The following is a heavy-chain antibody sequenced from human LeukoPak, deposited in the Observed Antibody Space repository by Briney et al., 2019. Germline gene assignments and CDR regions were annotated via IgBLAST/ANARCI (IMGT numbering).Heavy chain of an antibody. J-gene: IGHJ3*02. CDR3: ARDHYEASAFDI. CDR2: IYYSGST. V-gene: IGHV4-30-4*01. D-gene: IGHD3-22*01. CDR1: GGSISSGDYY. Sequence: SQTLSLTCTVSGGSISSGDYYWSWIRQPPGKGLEWIGYIYYSGSTYYNPSLKSRVTISVDTSKNQFSLRLSSVTAADTAVYYCARDHYEASAFDIWGQGTMVIVSS.